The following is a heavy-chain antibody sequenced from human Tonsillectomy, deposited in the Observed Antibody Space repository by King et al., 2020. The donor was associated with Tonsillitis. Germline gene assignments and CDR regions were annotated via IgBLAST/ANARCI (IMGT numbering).Heavy chain of an antibody. CDR1: GGSISSYY. D-gene: IGHD3-16*01. CDR3: ARFGLRPDYYFDY. Sequence: VQLQESGPGLVKPSETLSLTCTVSGGSISSYYWSWIRQPPGKGLEWIGYIYYSGSTNYNPSLKSRVTISVDTSKNRFSLKLSSVTAADTAVYYCARFGLRPDYYFDYWGQGTLVTVSS. CDR2: IYYSGST. V-gene: IGHV4-59*01. J-gene: IGHJ4*02.